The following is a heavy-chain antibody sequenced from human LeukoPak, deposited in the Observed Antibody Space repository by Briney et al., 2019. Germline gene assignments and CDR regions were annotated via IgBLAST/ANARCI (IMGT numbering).Heavy chain of an antibody. D-gene: IGHD1-26*01. CDR3: ARVGGSYSYYFDY. V-gene: IGHV4-4*07. CDR2: IYTSGGT. CDR1: GGSISNYY. Sequence: PSETLSLTCTVSGGSISNYYWTWIRQPAGKGLEWIGRIYTSGGTNYNPSLKSRVTMSVDTSTNQFSLKLSSVTAADTAVYYCARVGGSYSYYFDYWGQGTLVTVSS. J-gene: IGHJ4*02.